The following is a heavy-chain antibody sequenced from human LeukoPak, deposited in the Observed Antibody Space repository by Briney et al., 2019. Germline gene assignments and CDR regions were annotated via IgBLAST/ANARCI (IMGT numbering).Heavy chain of an antibody. V-gene: IGHV4-34*01. J-gene: IGHJ4*02. CDR1: GGSFSGYY. D-gene: IGHD5-18*01. CDR3: ARGGYSYYFDY. CDR2: INHSGST. Sequence: SETLSLTCAVYGGSFSGYYWSWIRQPPGKGLEWIGEINHSGSTNYNPSLKSRVTISVDTSKNQFSLKLSSVTAADTAVYYCARGGYSYYFDYWGQGTLVTVSS.